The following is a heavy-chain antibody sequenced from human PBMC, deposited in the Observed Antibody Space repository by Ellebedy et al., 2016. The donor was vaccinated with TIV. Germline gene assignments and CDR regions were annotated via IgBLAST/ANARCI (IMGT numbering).Heavy chain of an antibody. Sequence: ASVKVSCKASGYTFTGYYMHWVRQAPGQGLEWMGWINPNSGGTKYAQKFQGRVTMTMDTSISTAYMELSRLRSDDTAVYYCARGGGNNWYLELDYWGQGTLVTVSS. CDR2: INPNSGGT. CDR3: ARGGGNNWYLELDY. J-gene: IGHJ4*02. V-gene: IGHV1-2*02. D-gene: IGHD6-13*01. CDR1: GYTFTGYY.